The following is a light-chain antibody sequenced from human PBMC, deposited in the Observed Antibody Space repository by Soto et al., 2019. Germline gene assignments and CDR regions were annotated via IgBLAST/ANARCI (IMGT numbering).Light chain of an antibody. CDR3: AAWDASLSGQV. V-gene: IGLV1-47*01. J-gene: IGLJ2*01. CDR2: RNN. CDR1: SSNIGSNY. Sequence: QSVLTQPPSASGTPGQRVTISCSGSSSNIGSNYVYWYQQLPGTAPKLLIYRNNQRPSGVPDRFSGSKSGTSASLAISGLRSEDEADYYCAAWDASLSGQVFGGGTKLTVL.